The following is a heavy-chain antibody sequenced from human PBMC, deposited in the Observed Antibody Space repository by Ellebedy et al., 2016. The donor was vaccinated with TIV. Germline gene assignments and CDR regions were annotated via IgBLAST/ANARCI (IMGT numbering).Heavy chain of an antibody. D-gene: IGHD2-15*01. Sequence: GESLKISCAASGFAFNTYWMHWVRQAPGKGLVWVSQINSDGSRTSYADSVEGRFTISRDNAKNTVYLQMNSLRAEDTAVYYCARGLRYYSAGTYYPSQYYYYGMDVWGQGTTVTVSS. CDR2: INSDGSRT. V-gene: IGHV3-74*01. CDR1: GFAFNTYW. J-gene: IGHJ6*02. CDR3: ARGLRYYSAGTYYPSQYYYYGMDV.